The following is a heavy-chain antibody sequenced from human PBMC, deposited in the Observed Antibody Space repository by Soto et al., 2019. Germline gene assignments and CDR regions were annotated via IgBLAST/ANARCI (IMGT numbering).Heavy chain of an antibody. CDR3: ARDRGSYALDY. CDR1: GYTFTTYG. Sequence: QVQLVQSGAEVKKPGASVKVSCKASGYTFTTYGFIWVRQAPGQGLEWMGWISAYNGNTNYAQKLQGRVTMTTDTSTSTADMGLRRLRSDDTAVYYCARDRGSYALDYWGQGTLVTVSS. V-gene: IGHV1-18*01. CDR2: ISAYNGNT. J-gene: IGHJ4*02. D-gene: IGHD1-26*01.